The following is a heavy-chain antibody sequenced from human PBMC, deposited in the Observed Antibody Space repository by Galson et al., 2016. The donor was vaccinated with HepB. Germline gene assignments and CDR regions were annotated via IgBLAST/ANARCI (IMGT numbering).Heavy chain of an antibody. V-gene: IGHV3-7*01. CDR3: ARMTFFYYGMDV. CDR2: IKEDGTER. CDR1: RFTFSSHW. Sequence: SLRLSCAASRFTFSSHWMNWVRQAPGKGLEWVAKIKEDGTERYYVDAVKGRFIISRDNAKNSLYLQMSSLRVEDTAIYYCARMTFFYYGMDVWGQGTTVTVSS. J-gene: IGHJ6*01.